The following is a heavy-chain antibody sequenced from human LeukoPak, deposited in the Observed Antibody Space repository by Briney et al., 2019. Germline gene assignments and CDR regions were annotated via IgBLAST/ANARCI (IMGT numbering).Heavy chain of an antibody. CDR2: IYPGDSDT. CDR1: GYSFTSYW. J-gene: IGHJ3*02. CDR3: ASNGGSSGYYSAFHI. V-gene: IGHV5-51*01. Sequence: GESLKISCKGSGYSFTSYWIGWVRQMPGKGLEWMGIIYPGDSDTRYSPSFQGQVTISADKSISTAYLQWSSLKASDTAMYYCASNGGSSGYYSAFHIWGQGTMVTVSS. D-gene: IGHD3-22*01.